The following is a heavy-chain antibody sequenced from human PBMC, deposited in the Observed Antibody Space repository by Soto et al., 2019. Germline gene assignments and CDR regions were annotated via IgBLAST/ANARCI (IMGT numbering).Heavy chain of an antibody. CDR2: IYSAGST. CDR1: GLTVSRTQ. V-gene: IGHV3-53*02. Sequence: VELVETGGGLIQPGGSLRLSCAVSGLTVSRTQMSWVRQAPGKGLQWVSVIYSAGSTYYANALKGRFTISRDISENKIFLELNGLTVDDTAVYYCARAREPEYSSSIFFDYWGRGTVVTVSS. CDR3: ARAREPEYSSSIFFDY. D-gene: IGHD6-6*01. J-gene: IGHJ4*01.